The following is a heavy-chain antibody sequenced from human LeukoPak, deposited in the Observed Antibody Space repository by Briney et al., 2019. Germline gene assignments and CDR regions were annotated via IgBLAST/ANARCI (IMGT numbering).Heavy chain of an antibody. Sequence: GGSLRLSCAASGFTFSTYGMHWVRQAPGKGLEWVVFIRYDGSAKYYADSVKGRFTISRDNSKNTLYLQMNSLRVEDTAVYYCAKGGSGSWFFDYWGQGTLVTVSS. CDR3: AKGGSGSWFFDY. CDR2: IRYDGSAK. J-gene: IGHJ4*02. D-gene: IGHD5-12*01. CDR1: GFTFSTYG. V-gene: IGHV3-30*02.